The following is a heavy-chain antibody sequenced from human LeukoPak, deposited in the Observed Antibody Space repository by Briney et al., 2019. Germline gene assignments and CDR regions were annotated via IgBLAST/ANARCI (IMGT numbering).Heavy chain of an antibody. V-gene: IGHV4-4*07. CDR3: ARDLDGDSFYFDN. CDR1: GGPISGYY. D-gene: IGHD7-27*01. CDR2: FSTRGII. Sequence: SETLSLTCTVSGGPISGYYWSWIRQPAGKGLEWIGRFSTRGIINYNPSLKSRVTMSVDTSKNHFSLKLRSVTAADTAVYYCARDLDGDSFYFDNWGQRTLVTVSS. J-gene: IGHJ4*02.